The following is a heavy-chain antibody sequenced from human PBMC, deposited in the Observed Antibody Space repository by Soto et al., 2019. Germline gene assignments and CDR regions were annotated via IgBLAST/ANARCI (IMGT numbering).Heavy chain of an antibody. CDR3: AKDSPGGSWFDY. Sequence: QVQLVESGGGVVQPGRSLRLSCAASGFTFSSYGMHWVRQAPGKGLEWVAVISYDGSNKYYADSVKGRFTISRDNSKNTLYLQMNSLRAEDTAVYYCAKDSPGGSWFDYWGQGTLVTVSS. D-gene: IGHD6-13*01. CDR1: GFTFSSYG. CDR2: ISYDGSNK. J-gene: IGHJ4*02. V-gene: IGHV3-30*18.